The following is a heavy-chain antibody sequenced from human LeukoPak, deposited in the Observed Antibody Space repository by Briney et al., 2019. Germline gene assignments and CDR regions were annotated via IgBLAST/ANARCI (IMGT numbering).Heavy chain of an antibody. CDR3: AKDHHYYGSGSYYAFDY. V-gene: IGHV3-30*02. Sequence: GGSLRLSCAASGFTFSSYGMHWVRQAPGKGLEWVAFIRYDGSNKYYADSVKGRFTISRDNSKNTLYLQMNSLRAEDTAVYYCAKDHHYYGSGSYYAFDYWGQGTLVTVSS. CDR2: IRYDGSNK. D-gene: IGHD3-10*01. J-gene: IGHJ4*02. CDR1: GFTFSSYG.